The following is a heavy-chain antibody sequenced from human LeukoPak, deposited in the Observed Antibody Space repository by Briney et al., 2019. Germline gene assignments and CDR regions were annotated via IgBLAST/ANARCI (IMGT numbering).Heavy chain of an antibody. V-gene: IGHV3-48*03. CDR1: GFTFSSYE. Sequence: GGSLRLSCAASGFTFSSYEMNWVRQAPGKGLEWVSYISSSGSTIYYADSVKGRFTISRDNSKNTLYLQMNSLRAEDTAVYYCARDLGSVGYFDYWGQGTLVTVSS. D-gene: IGHD1-26*01. CDR2: ISSSGSTI. CDR3: ARDLGSVGYFDY. J-gene: IGHJ4*02.